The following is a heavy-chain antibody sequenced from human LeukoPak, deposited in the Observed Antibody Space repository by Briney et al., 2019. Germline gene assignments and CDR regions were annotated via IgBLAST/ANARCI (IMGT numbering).Heavy chain of an antibody. Sequence: GGSLRLSCAASGFTFSSYSMNWVRQAPGKGLEWVSSISSSSSYIYYADSVKGRFTISRDNAKNSLYLQMNSLRAEDTAVYYCARVEYTAMVLPDYWGQGILVTVSS. V-gene: IGHV3-21*01. CDR1: GFTFSSYS. CDR3: ARVEYTAMVLPDY. J-gene: IGHJ4*02. CDR2: ISSSSSYI. D-gene: IGHD5-18*01.